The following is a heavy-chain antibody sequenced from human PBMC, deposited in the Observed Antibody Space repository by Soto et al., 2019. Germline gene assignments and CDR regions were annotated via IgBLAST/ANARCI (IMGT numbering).Heavy chain of an antibody. CDR2: MNPKRGNT. V-gene: IGHV1-8*01. D-gene: IGHD2-15*01. CDR3: AREERCSGGSCYSGYGAFDI. CDR1: GYTFTSYD. Sequence: QVQLVQSGAEVKKPGASVKVSCKASGYTFTSYDINWVRQATGQGLGWMGWMNPKRGNTGYAQKFQGRVTMTRNTSISTAYMELSSLRSEDTAVYYCAREERCSGGSCYSGYGAFDIWGQGTMVTVSS. J-gene: IGHJ3*02.